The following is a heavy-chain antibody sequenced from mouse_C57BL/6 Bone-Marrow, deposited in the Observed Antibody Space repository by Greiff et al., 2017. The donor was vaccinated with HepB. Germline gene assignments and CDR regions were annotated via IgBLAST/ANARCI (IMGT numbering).Heavy chain of an antibody. CDR1: GFNIKDDY. D-gene: IGHD2-3*01. CDR2: IDPENGDT. Sequence: VHVKQSGAELVRPGASVKLSCTASGFNIKDDYMHWVKQRPEQGLEWIGWIDPENGDTEYASKFQGKATITADTSSNTAYLQLSSLTSEDTAIYYCTTYDGYDYGGQGTTLTVSS. V-gene: IGHV14-4*01. CDR3: TTYDGYDY. J-gene: IGHJ2*01.